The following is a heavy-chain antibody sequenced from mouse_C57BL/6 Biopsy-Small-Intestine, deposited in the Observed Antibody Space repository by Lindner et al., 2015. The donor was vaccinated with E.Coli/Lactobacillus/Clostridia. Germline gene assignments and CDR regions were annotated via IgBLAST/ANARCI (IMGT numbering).Heavy chain of an antibody. J-gene: IGHJ3*01. CDR3: AKRDYSNWFAY. Sequence: VQLQESGPGLVAPSQSLPITCTVSGFSLTSYGVDWVRQPPGKGLEWLGVIWSGGATDYNSALMSRLSISKDNSKSQVFLKMNSLQTDDTAMYYCAKRDYSNWFAYWGQGTLVTVSA. CDR2: IWSGGAT. V-gene: IGHV2-9*01. D-gene: IGHD2-5*01. CDR1: GFSLTSYG.